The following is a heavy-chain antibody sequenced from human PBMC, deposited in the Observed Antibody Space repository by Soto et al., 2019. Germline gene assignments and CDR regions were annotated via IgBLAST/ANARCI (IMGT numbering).Heavy chain of an antibody. CDR3: VSQSKYVAGDCSISLHL. J-gene: IGHJ2*01. CDR1: GYSFTNYW. Sequence: EVQLVQSGAEVKKPGESLRISCKGSGYSFTNYWITWVRQMPGKGLEWMGRIDPRDSYTNYSPSFEGHVTISADKSISTAYLQWSSLKASDTAMYHCVSQSKYVAGDCSISLHLWGRGTLVTVS. D-gene: IGHD2-21*02. CDR2: IDPRDSYT. V-gene: IGHV5-10-1*01.